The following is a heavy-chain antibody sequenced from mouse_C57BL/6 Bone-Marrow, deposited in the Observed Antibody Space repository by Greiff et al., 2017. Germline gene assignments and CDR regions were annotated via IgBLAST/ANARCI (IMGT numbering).Heavy chain of an antibody. Sequence: QVQLQQSGAEQMKPGASVKLSCKATGYTFTGYWIEWVKQRPGHGLEWIGEILPGSGSTNYNEKFKGKATFTADTSSNTAYMQLSSLTTEDSAIYYGASGGPYDGYYEGFAYWGQGTLVTVSA. D-gene: IGHD2-3*01. CDR3: ASGGPYDGYYEGFAY. J-gene: IGHJ3*01. CDR1: GYTFTGYW. V-gene: IGHV1-9*01. CDR2: ILPGSGST.